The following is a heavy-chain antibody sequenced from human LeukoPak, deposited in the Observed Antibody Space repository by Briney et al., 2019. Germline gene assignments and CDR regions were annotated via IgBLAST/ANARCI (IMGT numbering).Heavy chain of an antibody. CDR3: AKATYVDYDILTGYDY. CDR2: ISWNSGSM. D-gene: IGHD3-9*01. V-gene: IGHV3-9*01. Sequence: GRSLRLSCAASGFTFDDYAMHWVRQAPGKGLEWVSGISWNSGSMGYADSVKGRFTISRDNAKNSLYLQMNSLRAEDTALYYCAKATYVDYDILTGYDYWGQGTLVTVSS. CDR1: GFTFDDYA. J-gene: IGHJ4*02.